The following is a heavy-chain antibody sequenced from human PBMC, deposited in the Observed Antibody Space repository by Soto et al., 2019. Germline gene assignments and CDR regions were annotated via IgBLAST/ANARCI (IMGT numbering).Heavy chain of an antibody. J-gene: IGHJ6*03. CDR3: ARTITAPSYYYYYMDV. CDR2: IYYSGST. Sequence: SETLSLTCTVSGGSISSSSYYWGWIRQPPGKGLEWIGSIYYSGSTYYNPSLKSRVTIFVDTSKNQFSLKLSSVTAADTAVYYCARTITAPSYYYYYMDVWGKGTTVTVSS. V-gene: IGHV4-39*01. D-gene: IGHD5-18*01. CDR1: GGSISSSSYY.